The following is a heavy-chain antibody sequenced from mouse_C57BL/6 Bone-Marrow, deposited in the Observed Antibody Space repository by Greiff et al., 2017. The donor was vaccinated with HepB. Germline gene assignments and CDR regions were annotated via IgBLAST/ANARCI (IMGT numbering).Heavy chain of an antibody. Sequence: LVESGPSLVRPSQTLSLTCTVTGFSINSDCYWIWIRQFPGNKLEYIGYTFYSGITYYNPSLESRTYITRDTSKNQFSLKLSSVTTEDTATYYCARVYYYGSSYGAMDYWGQGTSVTVSS. CDR2: TFYSGIT. J-gene: IGHJ4*01. CDR3: ARVYYYGSSYGAMDY. V-gene: IGHV3-3*01. CDR1: GFSINSDCY. D-gene: IGHD1-1*01.